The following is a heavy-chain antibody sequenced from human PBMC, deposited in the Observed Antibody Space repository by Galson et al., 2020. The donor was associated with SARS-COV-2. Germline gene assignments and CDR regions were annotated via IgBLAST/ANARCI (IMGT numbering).Heavy chain of an antibody. CDR2: IWYDGSNK. CDR1: GFTFSSYG. J-gene: IGHJ5*02. D-gene: IGHD2-15*01. CDR3: ARDGGSWFDP. V-gene: IGHV3-33*01. Sequence: QLGESLKISCAASGFTFSSYGMHWVRQAPGKGLEWVAVIWYDGSNKYYADSVKGRFTISRDNSKNTLYLQMNSLRAEDTAVYYCARDGGSWFDPWGQGTLVTVSS.